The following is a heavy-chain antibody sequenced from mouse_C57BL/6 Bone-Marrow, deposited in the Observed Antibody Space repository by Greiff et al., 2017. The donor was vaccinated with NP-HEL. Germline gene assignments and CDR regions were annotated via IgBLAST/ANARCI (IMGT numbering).Heavy chain of an antibody. J-gene: IGHJ1*03. CDR2: INSDGGST. CDR3: ARRDSNLWYFDV. D-gene: IGHD2-5*01. V-gene: IGHV5-2*03. Sequence: DVMLVESGGGLVQPGESLKLSCESNEYEFPSHDMSWVRKTPEKRLELVAAINSDGGSTSYPDTMERRFIISRDNTKKTLYLQMSSLRSEDTALYYCARRDSNLWYFDVWGTGTTVTVSS. CDR1: EYEFPSHD.